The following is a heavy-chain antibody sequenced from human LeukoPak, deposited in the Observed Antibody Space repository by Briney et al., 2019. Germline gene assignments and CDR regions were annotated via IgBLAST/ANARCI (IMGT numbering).Heavy chain of an antibody. CDR1: GYTFTSYD. J-gene: IGHJ6*02. CDR3: ARDGPYMNYYYYGMDV. CDR2: MNPNSGNT. D-gene: IGHD1-14*01. V-gene: IGHV1-8*01. Sequence: ASVKVSCKASGYTFTSYDINWVRQATGQGLEWMGWMNPNSGNTGYAQKFQGRVTMTRNTSISTAYMELSSLRSEDTAVYYCARDGPYMNYYYYGMDVWGQGTTVTVSS.